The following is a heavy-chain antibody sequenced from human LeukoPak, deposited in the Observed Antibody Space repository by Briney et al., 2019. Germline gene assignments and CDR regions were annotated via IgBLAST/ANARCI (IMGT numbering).Heavy chain of an antibody. D-gene: IGHD4-23*01. CDR3: ARGGRLRWYSLWLDYYMDV. Sequence: ASVKVSCKASGYTFTIYGISWVRQAPGQGLEWMGWISAYNGNTNYAQKLQGRVTMTTDTSTSTAYMELRSLRSDDTGVYYCARGGRLRWYSLWLDYYMDVWGKGTTVTISS. CDR1: GYTFTIYG. CDR2: ISAYNGNT. V-gene: IGHV1-18*01. J-gene: IGHJ6*03.